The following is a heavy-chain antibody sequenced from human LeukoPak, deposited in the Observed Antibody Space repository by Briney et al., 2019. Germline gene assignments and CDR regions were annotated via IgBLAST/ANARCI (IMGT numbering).Heavy chain of an antibody. Sequence: ASVKVSCKASGYTFTGYYMHWVRQAPGQGLEWMGWINPNSGGTNYAQKFQGRVTMTRDTSISTAYMELSRLRSDDTAVYYCARVRGYYYDSSGSCAFDIWGQGTMVTVSS. CDR2: INPNSGGT. J-gene: IGHJ3*02. V-gene: IGHV1-2*02. CDR3: ARVRGYYYDSSGSCAFDI. D-gene: IGHD3-22*01. CDR1: GYTFTGYY.